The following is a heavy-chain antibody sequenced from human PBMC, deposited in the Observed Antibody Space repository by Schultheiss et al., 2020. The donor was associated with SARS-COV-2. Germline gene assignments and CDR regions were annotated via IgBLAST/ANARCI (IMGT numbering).Heavy chain of an antibody. D-gene: IGHD1-1*01. CDR3: ARERGGNDEFDY. CDR2: IHKDDGSTK. CDR1: GFTFSSYA. J-gene: IGHJ4*02. Sequence: GGSLRLSCAASGFTFSSYAMHWVRQAPGKGLEWVAVIHKDDGSTKDYADSVKGRFTISRDNSKNTLYLQVNSLRAEDTAVYYCARERGGNDEFDYWGQGTLVTVSS. V-gene: IGHV3-30*07.